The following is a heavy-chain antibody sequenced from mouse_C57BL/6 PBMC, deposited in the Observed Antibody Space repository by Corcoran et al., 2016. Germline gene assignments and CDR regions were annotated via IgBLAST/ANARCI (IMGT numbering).Heavy chain of an antibody. D-gene: IGHD1-1*01. CDR3: ARRWGSSYYAMDY. V-gene: IGHV9-3*01. CDR1: GYTFTTYG. Sequence: QIQLVQSGPEMKKPGETVKISCKASGYTFTTYGMSWVKKAPGKGLKWMGWINTYSGVPTYADDFKGRFAFSLETSASTAYLQINNLKNEDTATYFCARRWGSSYYAMDYWGQGTSVTVSS. J-gene: IGHJ4*01. CDR2: INTYSGVP.